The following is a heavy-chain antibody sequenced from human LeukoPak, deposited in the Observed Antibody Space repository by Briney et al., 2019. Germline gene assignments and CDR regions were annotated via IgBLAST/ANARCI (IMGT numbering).Heavy chain of an antibody. CDR1: GYTFTSYD. J-gene: IGHJ5*02. CDR3: ASRSGDFWSGYYSP. D-gene: IGHD3-3*01. Sequence: GASVKVSCKASGYTFTSYDINWVRQATGQGLEWMGWMNPNSGNTGYAQKFQGRVTMTRNNSISTAYMELSSLRSEDTAVYYCASRSGDFWSGYYSPWGQGTLVTVSS. V-gene: IGHV1-8*01. CDR2: MNPNSGNT.